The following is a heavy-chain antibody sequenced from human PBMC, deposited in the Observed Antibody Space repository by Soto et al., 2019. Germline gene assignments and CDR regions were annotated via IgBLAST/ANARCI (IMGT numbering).Heavy chain of an antibody. Sequence: EVQLLESGGGLVQPGGSLRLSCAASGFTFSSYAMSWVRQAPGKGLEWVAAISGSGGSTYYADSVKGRFTISRDNSKNTLYLQMNSMRAEDTAVYYCAKDQVRYSGSYPEGYWGQGTLVTVSS. D-gene: IGHD1-26*01. CDR1: GFTFSSYA. V-gene: IGHV3-23*01. CDR2: ISGSGGST. CDR3: AKDQVRYSGSYPEGY. J-gene: IGHJ4*02.